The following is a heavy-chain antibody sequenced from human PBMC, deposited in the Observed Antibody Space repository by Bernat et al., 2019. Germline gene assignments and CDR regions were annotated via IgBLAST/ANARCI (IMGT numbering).Heavy chain of an antibody. CDR2: ISYDGSNK. CDR3: AKDAGSGYDFNYFDY. V-gene: IGHV3-30*18. Sequence: QVQLVESGGGVVQPGRSLRLSCAASGFTFSSYGMHWVRQAPGKGLEWVAVISYDGSNKYYADSVKGRFTISRDNSKNTLYLQMNSLRAEDTAVYYFAKDAGSGYDFNYFDYWGQGTLVTVSS. D-gene: IGHD5-12*01. CDR1: GFTFSSYG. J-gene: IGHJ4*02.